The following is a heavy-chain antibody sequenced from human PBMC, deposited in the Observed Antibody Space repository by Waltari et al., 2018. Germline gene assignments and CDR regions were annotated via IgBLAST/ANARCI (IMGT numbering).Heavy chain of an antibody. Sequence: EAQLVESGGGLVKPGGSLRLSCAASGFTFSSYSMNWVRQAPGKGLEWVSSISSSSSYIYYADSVKGRFTISRDNAKNSLYLQMNSLRAEDTAVYYCARGTYCTNGVCPFDYWGQGTLVTVSS. CDR3: ARGTYCTNGVCPFDY. CDR1: GFTFSSYS. D-gene: IGHD2-8*01. CDR2: ISSSSSYI. J-gene: IGHJ4*02. V-gene: IGHV3-21*01.